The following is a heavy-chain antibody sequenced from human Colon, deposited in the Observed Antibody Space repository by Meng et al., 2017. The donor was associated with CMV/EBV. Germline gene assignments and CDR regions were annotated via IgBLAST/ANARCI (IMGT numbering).Heavy chain of an antibody. D-gene: IGHD2-21*01. CDR2: IYYSGST. CDR1: GGSISSSSYY. J-gene: IGHJ5*02. Sequence: SETLSPTCTVSGGSISSSSYYWGWIRQPPGKGLEWIGSIYYSGSTYYNPSLKSRVTISVDTSKNQFSLKLSSVTAADTAVYYCARDPLTSYYAYCGGDCYSNWFDPWGQGTLVTVSS. CDR3: ARDPLTSYYAYCGGDCYSNWFDP. V-gene: IGHV4-39*07.